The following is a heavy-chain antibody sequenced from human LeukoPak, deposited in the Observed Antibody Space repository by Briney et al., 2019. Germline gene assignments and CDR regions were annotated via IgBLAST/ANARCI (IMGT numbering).Heavy chain of an antibody. J-gene: IGHJ4*02. CDR3: ARDRDYFFDY. Sequence: GGSLRLSCAASGFTFSSYGMHWVRQAPGKGLEWVAVIWYDGSNKYSADSVEGRFTISRDNSKNTLYLQMNSLRAEDTAVYYCARDRDYFFDYWGQGTLVTVSS. V-gene: IGHV3-33*01. CDR1: GFTFSSYG. CDR2: IWYDGSNK. D-gene: IGHD2/OR15-2a*01.